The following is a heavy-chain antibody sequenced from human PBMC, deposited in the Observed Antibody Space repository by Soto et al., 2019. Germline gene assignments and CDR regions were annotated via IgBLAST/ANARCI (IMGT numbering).Heavy chain of an antibody. CDR2: ISGSGGST. Sequence: PGGSLRLSCAASGFTFSSYAMSWVRQAPGKGLEWVSAISGSGGSTYYADSVKGRFTISRDNSKNTLYLQMNSLGAKDTAVYYCAKDGRYSSSSFYWFDPWGQGTLVTVSS. CDR3: AKDGRYSSSSFYWFDP. CDR1: GFTFSSYA. V-gene: IGHV3-23*01. D-gene: IGHD6-6*01. J-gene: IGHJ5*02.